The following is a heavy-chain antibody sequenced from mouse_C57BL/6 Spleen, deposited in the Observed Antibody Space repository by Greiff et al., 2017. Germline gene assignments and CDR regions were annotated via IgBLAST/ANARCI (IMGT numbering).Heavy chain of an antibody. Sequence: VQLQQSGAELVKPGASVKLSCTASGFNIKDYYMHWVKQRTEQGLEWIGRIDPEDGDTKYDPKFQGKATITADKSSNTAYLQLSSLSSEDTAVYYCARHPFQATVDPFDVWGTGTTVTVSS. V-gene: IGHV14-2*01. CDR2: IDPEDGDT. J-gene: IGHJ1*03. D-gene: IGHD1-1*01. CDR1: GFNIKDYY. CDR3: ARHPFQATVDPFDV.